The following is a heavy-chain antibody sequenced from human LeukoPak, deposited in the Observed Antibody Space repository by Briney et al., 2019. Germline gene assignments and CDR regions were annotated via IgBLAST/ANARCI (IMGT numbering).Heavy chain of an antibody. D-gene: IGHD6-19*01. CDR2: IYTTGST. V-gene: IGHV4-4*07. Sequence: SETLSLTCSVSGDSISSDYWSWIRQLAGKGLEWIGRIYTTGSTNYNPSLKSRATMSVDMSKNQFSLKLSSVTAADTAVYYCASASGYWGQGTLVTVSS. CDR3: ASASGY. CDR1: GDSISSDY. J-gene: IGHJ4*02.